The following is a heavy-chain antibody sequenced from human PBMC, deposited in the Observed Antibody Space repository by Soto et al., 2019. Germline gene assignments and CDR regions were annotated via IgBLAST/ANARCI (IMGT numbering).Heavy chain of an antibody. V-gene: IGHV3-9*01. CDR2: ISSDGDTI. CDR3: TKGGYDLIYYFGMDV. J-gene: IGHJ6*02. CDR1: GFTFHVYA. D-gene: IGHD5-12*01. Sequence: EVQLIESGGGWVQPGTSLRVSCVASGFTFHVYAIHWVRQAPGKGLEWVSGISSDGDTIAYADSVQGRFIVFRDNAKNSLYLQMNSLRAEDTALYYCTKGGYDLIYYFGMDVWGQGTTVTVSS.